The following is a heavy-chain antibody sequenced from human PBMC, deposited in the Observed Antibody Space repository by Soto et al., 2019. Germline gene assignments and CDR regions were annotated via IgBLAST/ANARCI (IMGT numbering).Heavy chain of an antibody. D-gene: IGHD3-10*01. CDR1: GFTFSSYV. Sequence: QVQLVESGGGVVQPGRSLRLSCAASGFTFSSYVMHWVRQAPGKGLDWVAVISYDGSNKYYADSVKGRFSISRDNSMNTLYLEMNSLRADDTAVYYGARVGSGLLWFGGFSWGQGTPVTVSS. CDR2: ISYDGSNK. V-gene: IGHV3-30-3*01. J-gene: IGHJ5*02. CDR3: ARVGSGLLWFGGFS.